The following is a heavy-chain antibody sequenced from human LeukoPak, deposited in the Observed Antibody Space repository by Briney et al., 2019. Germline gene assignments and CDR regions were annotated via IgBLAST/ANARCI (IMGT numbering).Heavy chain of an antibody. D-gene: IGHD1-26*01. CDR2: MNPNSGNT. Sequence: GASVKVSCKASGYTFTSYDINWVRQATGQGLEWMGWMNPNSGNTGYAQKLQGRVTMTTDTSTSTAYMELRSLRSDDTAVYYCARRHSGSYPWYFDYWGQGTLVTVSS. CDR1: GYTFTSYD. V-gene: IGHV1-8*02. J-gene: IGHJ4*02. CDR3: ARRHSGSYPWYFDY.